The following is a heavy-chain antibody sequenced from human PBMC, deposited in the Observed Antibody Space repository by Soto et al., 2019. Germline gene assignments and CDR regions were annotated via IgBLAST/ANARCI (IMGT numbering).Heavy chain of an antibody. CDR2: IDFSGST. Sequence: SETLSLTCTVSGGSISSGDYYWTWIRQPPGKGLEWIGYIDFSGSTYYNPSLKSRLSISVDTSKNQFSLRLSSMPAADTAVYYCARDFPATTRAFDIWGQGTMVTVSS. D-gene: IGHD1-26*01. J-gene: IGHJ3*02. CDR1: GGSISSGDYY. CDR3: ARDFPATTRAFDI. V-gene: IGHV4-30-4*01.